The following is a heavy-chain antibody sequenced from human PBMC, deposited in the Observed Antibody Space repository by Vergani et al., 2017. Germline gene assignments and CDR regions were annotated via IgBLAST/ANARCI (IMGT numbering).Heavy chain of an antibody. CDR2: IYTSGST. CDR1: GGSISSGSYY. D-gene: IGHD2-15*01. CDR3: ARSYYCSGGSCYSLAYYFDY. J-gene: IGHJ4*02. V-gene: IGHV4-61*02. Sequence: QVQLQESGPGLVKPSQTLSLTRTVSGGSISSGSYYWSWIRQPAGKGLEWIGRIYTSGSTNYNPSLKSRVTISVDTSKNQFSLKLSSVTAADTAVYYCARSYYCSGGSCYSLAYYFDYWGQGTLVTVSS.